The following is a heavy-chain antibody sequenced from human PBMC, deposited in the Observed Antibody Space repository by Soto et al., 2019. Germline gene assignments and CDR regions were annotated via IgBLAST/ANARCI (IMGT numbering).Heavy chain of an antibody. J-gene: IGHJ4*02. V-gene: IGHV3-74*01. D-gene: IGHD5-12*01. Sequence: GGSLRLSCAASGFTFSSYWMHWVRQAPGKGLVWVSRINSDGSSTSYADYVKGRFTISRDNAKNTLYLQMNSLRAEDTAVYYCAREAGYSGYDYVPTFDYWGQGTLVTVSS. CDR1: GFTFSSYW. CDR2: INSDGSST. CDR3: AREAGYSGYDYVPTFDY.